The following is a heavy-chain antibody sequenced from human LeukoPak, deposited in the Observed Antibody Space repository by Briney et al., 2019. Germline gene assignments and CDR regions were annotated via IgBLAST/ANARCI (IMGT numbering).Heavy chain of an antibody. J-gene: IGHJ6*04. D-gene: IGHD3-10*01. Sequence: SETLSLTCTVSGDSISSSSYYWGWIRQPPGKGLEWIGNIYYSGSTYYNPSLKSRVTISVDTSKKQFSLKLSSVTAADTAVYYCARDAASGTDVWGKGTTVIVSS. CDR1: GDSISSSSYY. V-gene: IGHV4-39*07. CDR2: IYYSGST. CDR3: ARDAASGTDV.